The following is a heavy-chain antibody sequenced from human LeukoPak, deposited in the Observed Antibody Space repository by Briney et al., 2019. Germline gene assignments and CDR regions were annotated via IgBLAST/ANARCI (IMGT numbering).Heavy chain of an antibody. CDR1: GLSFSSAW. Sequence: GGSLRLSCAASGLSFSSAWMNWVRLAPGKGLEWVGRIKSNVDGGTKHYAAPVKGRFTISRDDSKDTLYLQMNSLKTEDTGIYYCTYLRPNLYYYYDIDVWGKGTTVTVSS. CDR3: TYLRPNLYYYYDIDV. CDR2: IKSNVDGGTK. J-gene: IGHJ6*03. V-gene: IGHV3-15*01. D-gene: IGHD3-9*01.